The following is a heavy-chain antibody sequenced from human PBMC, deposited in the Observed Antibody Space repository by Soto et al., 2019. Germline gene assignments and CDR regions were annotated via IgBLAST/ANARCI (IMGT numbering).Heavy chain of an antibody. CDR3: ARFTLTTDYYYGMDV. CDR1: GFPFTNFI. V-gene: IGHV3-21*01. Sequence: EVQLVESGGGLVKAGGSLRLSCAASGFPFTNFIMNWVRQAPGKGLEWVSSISSSSTYIYYADSLKGRFTVSRDNAKNSLYLQMDGLGPEDTAVYYCARFTLTTDYYYGMDVWGQGTTVTVSS. CDR2: ISSSSTYI. D-gene: IGHD4-17*01. J-gene: IGHJ6*02.